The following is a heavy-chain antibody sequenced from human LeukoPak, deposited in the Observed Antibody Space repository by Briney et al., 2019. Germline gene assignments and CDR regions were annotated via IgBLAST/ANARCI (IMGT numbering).Heavy chain of an antibody. Sequence: ASVTVSCKASGYTFTSYYMHWVRQAPGQGLEWMGIINPSGGSTSYAQKFQGRVTMTRDTSTSTVYMELSSLRSDDTAVYYCARTAARRFDYWGQGTLVTVSS. CDR3: ARTAARRFDY. CDR2: INPSGGST. J-gene: IGHJ4*02. CDR1: GYTFTSYY. V-gene: IGHV1-46*01. D-gene: IGHD6-6*01.